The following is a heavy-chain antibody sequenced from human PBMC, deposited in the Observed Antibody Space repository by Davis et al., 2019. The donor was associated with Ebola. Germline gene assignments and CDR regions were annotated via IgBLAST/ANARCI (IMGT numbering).Heavy chain of an antibody. V-gene: IGHV3-48*02. J-gene: IGHJ4*02. CDR1: FFPFSTYS. CDR3: AIDYYDSSGYWGGDH. D-gene: IGHD3-22*01. CDR2: ISSSSSTI. Sequence: GESLKISCAASFFPFSTYSMNWVRQAPGKGLEWVSYISSSSSTIYYTASVKGRFTISRDNAKDSLYQQMNSLRDEDTAVYYCAIDYYDSSGYWGGDHWGQGTLGTVSS.